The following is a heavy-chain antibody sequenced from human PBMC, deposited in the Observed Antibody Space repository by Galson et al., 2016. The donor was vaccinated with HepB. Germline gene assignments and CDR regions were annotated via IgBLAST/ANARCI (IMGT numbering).Heavy chain of an antibody. CDR1: GFTFSSYG. J-gene: IGHJ4*02. Sequence: SLRLSCAASGFTFSSYGMHWVRQAPGRGLEWVSYISSSSSYTNYAESVKGRFTISRDNAKNSLYLQMNSLRGEDTAVYYCARAQTTVVTYIDNWGQGTLVTVSS. CDR2: ISSSSSYT. D-gene: IGHD4-23*01. V-gene: IGHV3-21*05. CDR3: ARAQTTVVTYIDN.